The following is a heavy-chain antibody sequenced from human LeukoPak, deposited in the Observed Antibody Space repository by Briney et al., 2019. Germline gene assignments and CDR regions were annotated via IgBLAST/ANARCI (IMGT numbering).Heavy chain of an antibody. D-gene: IGHD3-10*01. CDR3: AKDGHGSGSYDY. Sequence: GGSLRLSCAASGFTFSSYAMSWVRQAPGKGLEWVSAISGSGGSTYYADSVKGRFTISRDNSKNTLYLQMSSLRAEDTAVYYCAKDGHGSGSYDYWGQGTLVTVSS. CDR1: GFTFSSYA. V-gene: IGHV3-23*01. J-gene: IGHJ4*02. CDR2: ISGSGGST.